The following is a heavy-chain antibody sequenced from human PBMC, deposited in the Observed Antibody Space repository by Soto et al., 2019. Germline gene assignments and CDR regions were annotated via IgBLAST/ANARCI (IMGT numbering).Heavy chain of an antibody. CDR1: GFTFSSYG. Sequence: GGSLRLSCAASGFTFSSYGMHWVRQAPGKGLEWVAVISYEGSNKYYADSVKGRFTISRDNSKNTLYLQMNSLRAEDTDVYYCAKGGGDFWSGYYRPVDYWGQGTLVTVSS. D-gene: IGHD3-3*01. V-gene: IGHV3-30*18. CDR2: ISYEGSNK. J-gene: IGHJ4*02. CDR3: AKGGGDFWSGYYRPVDY.